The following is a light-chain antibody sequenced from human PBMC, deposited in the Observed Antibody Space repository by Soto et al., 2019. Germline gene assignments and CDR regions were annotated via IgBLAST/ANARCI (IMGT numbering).Light chain of an antibody. CDR1: SSDVGGYDF. CDR3: SSYAGSYILGV. V-gene: IGLV2-11*01. J-gene: IGLJ3*02. Sequence: QSALTQPRSVSGTPGQSVTVSCTGTSSDVGGYDFVSWYQLHPVKPPKLMIYDVTQRPSGVPDRFSGSKSGNSASLTISGLQSEDEADYYCSSYAGSYILGVFGGGTKLTVL. CDR2: DVT.